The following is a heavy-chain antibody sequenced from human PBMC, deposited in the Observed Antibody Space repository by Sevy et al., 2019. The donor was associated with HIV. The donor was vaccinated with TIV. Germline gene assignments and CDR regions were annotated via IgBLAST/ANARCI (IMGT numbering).Heavy chain of an antibody. J-gene: IGHJ3*02. D-gene: IGHD3-22*01. Sequence: GGSLRLSCAASGFTFSSYGMHWVRQAPGKGLEWVAVIWNDRSNKHYADSVKGRFTISRDNSKNTLYLQTNSLRAEDTAVYYCASLPNNYYDSGGFSGNDAFDIWGQGTMVTVSS. CDR1: GFTFSSYG. CDR2: IWNDRSNK. V-gene: IGHV3-33*01. CDR3: ASLPNNYYDSGGFSGNDAFDI.